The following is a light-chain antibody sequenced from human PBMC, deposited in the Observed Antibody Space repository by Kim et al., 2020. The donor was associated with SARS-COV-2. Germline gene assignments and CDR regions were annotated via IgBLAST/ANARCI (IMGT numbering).Light chain of an antibody. CDR2: QDS. CDR3: QAWDSSTAHV. CDR1: ELGDKY. V-gene: IGLV3-1*01. Sequence: VAPGQTANVTCSGHELGDKYASWYQQRPGQAPVLVIYQDSERPSGISERFSGSNSGNTATLSISGTQAMDEAEYYCQAWDSSTAHVFGGGTQLTVL. J-gene: IGLJ2*01.